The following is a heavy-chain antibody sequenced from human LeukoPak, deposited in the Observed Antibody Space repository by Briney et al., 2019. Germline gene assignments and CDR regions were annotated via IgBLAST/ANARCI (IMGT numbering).Heavy chain of an antibody. CDR2: ISYDGSNK. Sequence: GGSLRLSCAASGFTFSSYGMHWVRQAPGKGLEWVAVISYDGSNKYYADSMKGRFTISRDNSKNTLYLHMNSLRAEDTAVYYCAKAEPPGIAAAGHFDYWGQGTLVTVSS. CDR3: AKAEPPGIAAAGHFDY. J-gene: IGHJ4*02. CDR1: GFTFSSYG. V-gene: IGHV3-30*18. D-gene: IGHD6-13*01.